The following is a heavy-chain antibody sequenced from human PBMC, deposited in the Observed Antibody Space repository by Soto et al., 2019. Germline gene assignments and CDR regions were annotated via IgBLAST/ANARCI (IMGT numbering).Heavy chain of an antibody. Sequence: QLQLQESGPGLVKPSESLFLMCTVSGVSLNNGAYYWGWLRQPPGKGLEWIGSISYIGTTYYNPSLQSRLTMSVDTSKNQFSLTLTSVTAADTAIYFCVRQDGDNWFDSWGQGALVTFSS. V-gene: IGHV4-39*01. CDR2: ISYIGTT. D-gene: IGHD4-17*01. CDR3: VRQDGDNWFDS. CDR1: GVSLNNGAYY. J-gene: IGHJ5*01.